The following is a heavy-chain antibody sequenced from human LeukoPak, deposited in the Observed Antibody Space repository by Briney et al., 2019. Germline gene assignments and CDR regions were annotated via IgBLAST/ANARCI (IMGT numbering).Heavy chain of an antibody. CDR2: MYYSGST. CDR3: ARQGGLWLRAPFDY. V-gene: IGHV4-39*01. D-gene: IGHD5-18*01. CDR1: GGSISTSSYY. Sequence: PSETLSLTCTVSGGSISTSSYYWGWIRQPPGKGLEWIGSMYYSGSTYYNPSLQSRVTISVDTSKNQFSLRLPSATAADTAVYYCARQGGLWLRAPFDYWGQGTLVTVSS. J-gene: IGHJ4*02.